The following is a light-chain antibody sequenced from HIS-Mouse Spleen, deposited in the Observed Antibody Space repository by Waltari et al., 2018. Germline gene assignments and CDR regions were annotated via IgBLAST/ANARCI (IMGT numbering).Light chain of an antibody. CDR3: QQRSNWPPGT. V-gene: IGKV3-11*01. Sequence: EIVLTQSPATLSLSPGARATLPCRASQSVSSYLAWYQQKPGQAPRVLIYDASNRATGIPARFSGRGSGTDFTLTISSLEPEGFAVYYCQQRSNWPPGTFGGGTKVEIK. CDR2: DAS. J-gene: IGKJ4*01. CDR1: QSVSSY.